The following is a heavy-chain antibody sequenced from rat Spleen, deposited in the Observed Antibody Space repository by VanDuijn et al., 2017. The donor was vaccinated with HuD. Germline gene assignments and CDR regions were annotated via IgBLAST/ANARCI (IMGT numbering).Heavy chain of an antibody. CDR2: IIYDGSGT. CDR3: TGSNPNWFAY. V-gene: IGHV5-17*01. CDR1: GFTFSDYS. D-gene: IGHD3-4*01. J-gene: IGHJ3*01. Sequence: EVQLVESGGGLVQPGRSLKLSCAASGFTFSDYSMAWVRQAPKKGPEWVATIIYDGSGTYYRDSVRGRFTISRDKAKSTLYLQMDNVRSEDTAMYYCTGSNPNWFAYWGQGTLVTVSS.